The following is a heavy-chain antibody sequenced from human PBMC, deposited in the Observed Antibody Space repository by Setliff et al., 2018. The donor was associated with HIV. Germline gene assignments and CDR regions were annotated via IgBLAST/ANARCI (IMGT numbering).Heavy chain of an antibody. CDR3: VGGAGY. J-gene: IGHJ4*02. CDR1: EFTFSNIW. CDR2: IKRDGSEK. Sequence: HPGGSLRLSCVASEFTFSNIWMSWVRQAPGKGLEWVANIKRDGSEKFYVDSVKGRFTISRDNAKKSLYLQMNSLRVEDTALYYCVGGAGYWGQGTLVTVSS. V-gene: IGHV3-7*01.